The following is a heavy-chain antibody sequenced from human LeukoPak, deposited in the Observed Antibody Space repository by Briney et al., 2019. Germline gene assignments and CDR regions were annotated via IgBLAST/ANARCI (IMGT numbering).Heavy chain of an antibody. V-gene: IGHV5-51*01. Sequence: PGESLKISCNCSGYSFISYWIACVRQIPGKGLEWVGIIYPGDSDTRYSPSFHGKGTMSADKSISTTYLQWSSLKASDNAMYYYATRGYCSGGDCFSAAFDLWGQGTMVTVSS. CDR2: IYPGDSDT. J-gene: IGHJ3*01. CDR1: GYSFISYW. D-gene: IGHD2-15*01. CDR3: ATRGYCSGGDCFSAAFDL.